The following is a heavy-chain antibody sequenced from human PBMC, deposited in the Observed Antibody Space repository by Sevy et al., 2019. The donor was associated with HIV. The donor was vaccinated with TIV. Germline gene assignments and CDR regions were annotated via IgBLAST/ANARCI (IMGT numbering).Heavy chain of an antibody. CDR2: ISSSSSTI. CDR1: GFTFSSYS. D-gene: IGHD2-15*01. Sequence: GGSLRLSCAASGFTFSSYSMNWVRQAPGKGLEWVSYISSSSSTIYYADSVKGRFTISRDNAKNSLYLQMNSLRDEDTAVYYCARPIGDRQYCSGGSCYEVWHYYYGMDVWGQGTTVTVSS. V-gene: IGHV3-48*02. J-gene: IGHJ6*02. CDR3: ARPIGDRQYCSGGSCYEVWHYYYGMDV.